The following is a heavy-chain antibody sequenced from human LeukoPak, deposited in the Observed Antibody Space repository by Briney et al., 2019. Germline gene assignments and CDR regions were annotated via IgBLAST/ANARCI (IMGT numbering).Heavy chain of an antibody. CDR1: GFTVSSNY. CDR2: IYSGGST. CDR3: ARDASIGGLIAAAGPN. D-gene: IGHD6-13*01. V-gene: IGHV3-53*01. J-gene: IGHJ4*02. Sequence: GGSLRLSCAASGFTVSSNYMSWVRQAPGKGLEWVSVIYSGGSTYYADSVKGRFTISRDNSKNTLYLQMNSLRAEDTAVYYCARDASIGGLIAAAGPNWGQGTLVTVSS.